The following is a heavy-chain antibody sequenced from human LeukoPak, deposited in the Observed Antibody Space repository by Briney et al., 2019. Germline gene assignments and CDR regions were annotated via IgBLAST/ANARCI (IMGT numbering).Heavy chain of an antibody. CDR3: ARDYAQYSSGWSIGDYYYGMDV. J-gene: IGHJ6*02. CDR1: GGSISSYY. D-gene: IGHD6-19*01. V-gene: IGHV4-4*07. Sequence: SETLSLTCTVSGGSISSYYWSWIRQPAGKGLEWIGRIYTSGSTNYNPSLKSRVTMSVDTSKYQFSLKLSSVTAADTAVYYCARDYAQYSSGWSIGDYYYGMDVWGQGTTVTVSS. CDR2: IYTSGST.